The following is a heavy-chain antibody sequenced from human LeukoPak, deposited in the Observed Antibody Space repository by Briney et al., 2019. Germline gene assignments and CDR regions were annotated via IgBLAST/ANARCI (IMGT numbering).Heavy chain of an antibody. CDR1: GFTFDDYA. J-gene: IGHJ4*02. V-gene: IGHV3-9*01. CDR2: ISWNSGSI. D-gene: IGHD3-22*01. Sequence: LPGGSLRLSCAASGFTFDDYAMHWVRQAPGKGLEWVSGISWNSGSIGYADSVKGRFTISRDNAKNSLYLQMNSLRAEDTALYYCAKEGKYYDSSGYYFDYWGQGTLVTVSS. CDR3: AKEGKYYDSSGYYFDY.